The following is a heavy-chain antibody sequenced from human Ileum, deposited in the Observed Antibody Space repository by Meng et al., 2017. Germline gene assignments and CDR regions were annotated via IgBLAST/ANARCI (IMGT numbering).Heavy chain of an antibody. CDR2: MYPSGTT. V-gene: IGHV4-4*02. J-gene: IGHJ4*02. CDR3: ARHIAVSGTRGFDS. D-gene: IGHD6-19*01. Sequence: QAHVQESGPGLLQPSETLPLTGAVSGASISSGHWGSWVRQPPGKGLEWIGEMYPSGTTNYNPSLKSRVTISMDTSKNQLSLKLSSVTAADTAVYYCARHIAVSGTRGFDSWGQGTLVTVSS. CDR1: GASISSGHW.